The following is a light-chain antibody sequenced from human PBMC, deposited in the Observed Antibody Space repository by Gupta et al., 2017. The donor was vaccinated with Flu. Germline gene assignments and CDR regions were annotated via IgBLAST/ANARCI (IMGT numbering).Light chain of an antibody. V-gene: IGLV2-14*01. CDR1: SSDIGGYNY. Sequence: QSALTQPASVSGSPGQSITISCTGTSSDIGGYNYVSWYQQHPGKAPKLIVYEVSNRPSGISNRFSGSKSGNTASLTISGLQAEDEAHYYCGSFITSNTLGVFGGGTKLTVL. J-gene: IGLJ3*02. CDR2: EVS. CDR3: GSFITSNTLGV.